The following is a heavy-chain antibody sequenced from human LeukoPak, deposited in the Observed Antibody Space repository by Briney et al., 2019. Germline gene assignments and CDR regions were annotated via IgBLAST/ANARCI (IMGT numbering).Heavy chain of an antibody. CDR3: ARPLHSSSWREYYFDS. Sequence: GESLKISCQGSGYSFTTYWIGWVRQMPGKGLEWMGIIYLGDSDTRYSPSFQGQVTISADKSISTVYLQWSSLKASDTAMYYCARPLHSSSWREYYFDSWGQGTLVTVSS. CDR1: GYSFTTYW. J-gene: IGHJ4*02. V-gene: IGHV5-51*01. D-gene: IGHD6-13*01. CDR2: IYLGDSDT.